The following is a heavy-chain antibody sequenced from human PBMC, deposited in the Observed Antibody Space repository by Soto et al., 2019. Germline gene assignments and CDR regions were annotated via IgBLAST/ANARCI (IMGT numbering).Heavy chain of an antibody. V-gene: IGHV3-48*03. D-gene: IGHD6-19*01. CDR2: ISSSASTI. J-gene: IGHJ4*02. CDR3: ARGQYSSGGGYFDY. Sequence: EVQLVESGGGLVQPGGSLRLSCAASGFTFSSYEMNWVRQAPGKGLEWVSYISSSASTIYYADSVKGRFTISRDNAKNSLYLQMNRLRAEDTAGYYCARGQYSSGGGYFDYWGQETLVTVSS. CDR1: GFTFSSYE.